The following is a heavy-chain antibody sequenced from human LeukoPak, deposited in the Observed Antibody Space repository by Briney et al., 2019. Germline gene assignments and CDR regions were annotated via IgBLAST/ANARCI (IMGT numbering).Heavy chain of an antibody. Sequence: PSETLSLTCAVYGGSFSGYYWSWIHQPPGKGLEWIGEINHSGSTNYNPSLKSRVTISVDTSKNQFSLKLSSVTAADTAVYYCARGPEPITGTTKGWFDPWGQGTLVTVSS. J-gene: IGHJ5*02. CDR3: ARGPEPITGTTKGWFDP. V-gene: IGHV4-34*01. D-gene: IGHD1-7*01. CDR1: GGSFSGYY. CDR2: INHSGST.